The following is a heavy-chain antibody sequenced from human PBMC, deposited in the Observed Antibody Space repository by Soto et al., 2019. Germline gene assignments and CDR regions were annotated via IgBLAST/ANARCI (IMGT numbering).Heavy chain of an antibody. CDR3: AKGPVSMMVVGDCTY. CDR1: GFNFRSLA. CDR2: VASDAMNL. D-gene: IGHD3-22*01. J-gene: IGHJ4*02. Sequence: QVQLLESGGGVVQPGKSLRLSCAVSGFNFRSLAVHWVRQAPGKVPEWVAAVASDAMNLHYADSVKGRFTISRDDSETTVYLQLNSLSVDVTAMDYCAKGPVSMMVVGDCTYGGKGPLVTVSS. V-gene: IGHV3-30*18.